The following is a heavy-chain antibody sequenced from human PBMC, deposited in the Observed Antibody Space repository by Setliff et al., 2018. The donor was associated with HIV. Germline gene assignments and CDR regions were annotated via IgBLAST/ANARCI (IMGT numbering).Heavy chain of an antibody. V-gene: IGHV4-59*01. Sequence: SETLSLTCTVSGGSISSYYWSWIRQPPGKGLEWIGYIYYSGSTNYNPSLKSRVTISVDTSKNQFSLKLSSVTAADTAVYYCARGVYDYVCGSYRLGYYRDVWGKGTPVTVSS. D-gene: IGHD3-16*02. CDR1: GGSISSYY. CDR3: ARGVYDYVCGSYRLGYYRDV. CDR2: IYYSGST. J-gene: IGHJ6*03.